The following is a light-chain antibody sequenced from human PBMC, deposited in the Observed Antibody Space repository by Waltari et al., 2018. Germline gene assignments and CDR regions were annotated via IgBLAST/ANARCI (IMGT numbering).Light chain of an antibody. Sequence: QSVLTQPPSASGTPGQRVTIPCSGSSSALRDNTFSWYKQLPATAPTLLIYGNTQRPSGVPDRFSGSKSGTSASLAISDLRSEDEADYYCAAWDDNLLYVFGTGTKVTVL. J-gene: IGLJ1*01. V-gene: IGLV1-47*01. CDR1: SSALRDNT. CDR2: GNT. CDR3: AAWDDNLLYV.